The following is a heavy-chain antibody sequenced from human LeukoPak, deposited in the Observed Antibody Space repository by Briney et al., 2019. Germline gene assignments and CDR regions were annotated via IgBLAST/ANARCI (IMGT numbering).Heavy chain of an antibody. V-gene: IGHV4-59*01. CDR3: ARGRVSSSTWYSTYYYYFYMDV. J-gene: IGHJ6*03. D-gene: IGHD1-1*01. Sequence: PSETLSLTCTVSDDSISMYYWTWIRQPPGKGLEWIGYVDHTGSTNFNPSLNGRVSISRDTTNNLLSLRLRSVTAADTAVYFCARGRVSSSTWYSTYYYYFYMDVWGKGTTVTVSS. CDR2: VDHTGST. CDR1: DDSISMYY.